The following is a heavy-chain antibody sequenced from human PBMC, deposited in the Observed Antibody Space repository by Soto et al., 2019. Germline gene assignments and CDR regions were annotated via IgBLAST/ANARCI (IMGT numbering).Heavy chain of an antibody. Sequence: GASVKVSCKASGGTFSSYTISWVRQAPGQGLEWMGRIIPILGIANYAQKFQGRVTITADKSTSTAYMELSSLRSEDTAVYYCARGPDEYSGYDLFDYWGQGTLVTVSS. CDR1: GGTFSSYT. V-gene: IGHV1-69*02. CDR2: IIPILGIA. CDR3: ARGPDEYSGYDLFDY. D-gene: IGHD5-12*01. J-gene: IGHJ4*02.